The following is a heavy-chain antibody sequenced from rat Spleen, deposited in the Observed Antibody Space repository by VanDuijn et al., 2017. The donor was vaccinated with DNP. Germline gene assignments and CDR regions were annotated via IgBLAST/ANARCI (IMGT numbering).Heavy chain of an antibody. CDR3: SRYNSGRGFAY. CDR1: GFTFNIYW. V-gene: IGHV5-31*01. Sequence: EVQLVESGGDLVQPGRSLKLSCVASGFTFNIYWMTWIRQVPGKGLEWVASITSSGGSTYYPDSVKGRFTISRDNAKNTLYLQMNSLRSEDTATYYCSRYNSGRGFAYWGQGTLVTVSS. J-gene: IGHJ3*01. D-gene: IGHD4-3*01. CDR2: ITSSGGST.